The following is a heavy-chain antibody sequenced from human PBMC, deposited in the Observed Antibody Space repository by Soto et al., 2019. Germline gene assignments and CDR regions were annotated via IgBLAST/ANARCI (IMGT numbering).Heavy chain of an antibody. CDR2: IHPSGGTT. CDR3: ARSRYNPYFDY. CDR1: GYTFTNYY. J-gene: IGHJ4*02. D-gene: IGHD1-1*01. Sequence: QVQLVQSGAEVKKPGASVKVSCKASGYTFTNYYMHWVRHAPGQGLEWMGIIHPSGGTTVYAQKFQGRVTMTRDTSTSTDYRELTSLRSEDTAVYYCARSRYNPYFDYWGQGTLVTVSS. V-gene: IGHV1-46*01.